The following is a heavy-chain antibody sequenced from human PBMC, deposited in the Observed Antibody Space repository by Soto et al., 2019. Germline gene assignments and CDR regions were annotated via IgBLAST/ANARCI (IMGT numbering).Heavy chain of an antibody. CDR2: IYYSGST. CDR1: VGSISSGGYY. CDR3: ARDRRRGYSGSSGFDP. D-gene: IGHD1-26*01. V-gene: IGHV4-31*03. J-gene: IGHJ5*02. Sequence: LSLTCTVSVGSISSGGYYWSWIRQHPGKGLEWIGYIYYSGSTYYNPSLKSRVTISIDTSKNQFSLKLSSLTAADTAVYYCARDRRRGYSGSSGFDPWGQGTLVTVSS.